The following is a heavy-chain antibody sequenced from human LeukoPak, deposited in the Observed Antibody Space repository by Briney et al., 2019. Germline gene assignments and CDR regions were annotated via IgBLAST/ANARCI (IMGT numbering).Heavy chain of an antibody. D-gene: IGHD2-8*02. Sequence: ASVKVSCKASGYTFASYGISWVRQAPGQGLEWLGWISAYNGDTKYAQHLQGRVTLTTDTSTSTAYMELRSLTADDTALYYCARDTALTITPGGPDYWGRGTLITVSS. V-gene: IGHV1-18*01. CDR3: ARDTALTITPGGPDY. J-gene: IGHJ4*02. CDR2: ISAYNGDT. CDR1: GYTFASYG.